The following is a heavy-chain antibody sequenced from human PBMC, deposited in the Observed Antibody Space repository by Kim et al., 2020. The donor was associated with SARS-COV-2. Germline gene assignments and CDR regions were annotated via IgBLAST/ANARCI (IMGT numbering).Heavy chain of an antibody. CDR3: ARLPRDGYNYYFDY. Sequence: PTLKRRATISVDTSKNPFSLKLSSVTAADTAVYYCARLPRDGYNYYFDYWGQGTLVTVSS. V-gene: IGHV4-59*08. D-gene: IGHD5-12*01. J-gene: IGHJ4*02.